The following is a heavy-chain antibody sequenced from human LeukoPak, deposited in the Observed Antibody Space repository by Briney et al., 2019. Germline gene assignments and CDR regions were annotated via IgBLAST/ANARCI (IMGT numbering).Heavy chain of an antibody. D-gene: IGHD3-10*01. CDR2: INPSGGST. Sequence: ASVKVSCKASGYTFTSYYMHWVRQAPGQGLEWMGIINPSGGSTSYAQKFQGRVTMTRDTSTSTVYMELSSLRSEDTAVYYCARDLRIHGSGSYPFDPWGQGTLVTVSS. J-gene: IGHJ5*02. CDR1: GYTFTSYY. V-gene: IGHV1-46*01. CDR3: ARDLRIHGSGSYPFDP.